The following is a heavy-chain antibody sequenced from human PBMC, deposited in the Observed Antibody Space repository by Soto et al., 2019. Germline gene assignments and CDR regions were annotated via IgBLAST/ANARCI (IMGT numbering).Heavy chain of an antibody. Sequence: ASVKGSCKASGFTFTSAAVRWVRQARGQRLEWIGWIVVGSGNTNYAQKFQERVTITRDMSTSTAYMELSSLRSEDTAVYYCAAVPYYYDSSGYYEHNDYWGQGTLVTVSS. CDR2: IVVGSGNT. V-gene: IGHV1-58*01. D-gene: IGHD3-22*01. CDR1: GFTFTSAA. J-gene: IGHJ4*02. CDR3: AAVPYYYDSSGYYEHNDY.